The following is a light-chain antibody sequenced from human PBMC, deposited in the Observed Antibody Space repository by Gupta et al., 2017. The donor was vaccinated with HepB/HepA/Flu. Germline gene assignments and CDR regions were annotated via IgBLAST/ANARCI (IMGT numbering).Light chain of an antibody. CDR1: QSIVIY. J-gene: IGKJ4*01. CDR3: QQSYSTPP. Sequence: DILMTQSPSSLSASVGDRVTITCRASQSIVIYLSWYQQKPGKAPKLLIYAASNLQSGVPSRFSGSGSGTDFTLTISSLQPEDFATYYGQQSYSTPPFGGGTKVEIK. V-gene: IGKV1-39*01. CDR2: AAS.